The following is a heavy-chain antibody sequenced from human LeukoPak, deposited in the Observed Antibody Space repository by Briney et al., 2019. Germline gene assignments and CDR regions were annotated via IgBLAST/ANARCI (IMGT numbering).Heavy chain of an antibody. CDR2: IWYDGSNK. CDR1: GFTFSSYG. CDR3: ARDRSYDFWSGYSSPDY. J-gene: IGHJ4*02. D-gene: IGHD3-3*01. V-gene: IGHV3-33*01. Sequence: GGSLRLSCAASGFTFSSYGMHWVRQAPGKGLEWVAVIWYDGSNKYYADSVKGRFTISRDNSKNTLDLQMNSLRAEDTAVYYCARDRSYDFWSGYSSPDYWGQGTLVTVSS.